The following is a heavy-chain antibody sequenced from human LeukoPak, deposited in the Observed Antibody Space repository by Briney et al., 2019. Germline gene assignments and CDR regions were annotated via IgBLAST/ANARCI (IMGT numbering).Heavy chain of an antibody. V-gene: IGHV3-21*06. CDR2: ISGNGQYI. J-gene: IGHJ4*02. Sequence: GGSLRLSCAASGFIFSSYAINWVRQAPGKGLEWVSSISGNGQYIFYTDSLKGRFTISRDNAKNSVYLQMDNLRVEDTALYYCARDRLYGDYDSNFDFWGQGTLVTVSS. CDR1: GFIFSSYA. CDR3: ARDRLYGDYDSNFDF. D-gene: IGHD4-17*01.